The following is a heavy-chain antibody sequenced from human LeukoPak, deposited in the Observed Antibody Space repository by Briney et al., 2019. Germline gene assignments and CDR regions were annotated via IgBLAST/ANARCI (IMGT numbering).Heavy chain of an antibody. V-gene: IGHV4-34*01. J-gene: IGHJ4*02. CDR2: FNHSGST. Sequence: SETLSLTCAAYGGSFSGYYWSWFRKPPGRGLEGFGEFNHSGSTNYNPSLKSRVTISVDPSKNQFSLKLSSVTAADTAVYYCARGPRNDIVVVPAANAYYFDYWGQGTLVTVSS. CDR1: GGSFSGYY. CDR3: ARGPRNDIVVVPAANAYYFDY. D-gene: IGHD2-2*01.